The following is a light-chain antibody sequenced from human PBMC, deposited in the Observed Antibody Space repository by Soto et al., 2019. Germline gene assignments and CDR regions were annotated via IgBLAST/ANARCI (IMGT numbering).Light chain of an antibody. CDR3: SSYTNINTRACV. J-gene: IGLJ1*01. Sequence: QSVLTQPASVSGSPGQSITISCTGTSSDIGAYTLVSWYQQYPGKAPRLIIYEVTDRPSGVSNRFSGSKSGNTASLTISGLQAEDEAEYYCSSYTNINTRACVFGTGTKVTVL. CDR2: EVT. V-gene: IGLV2-14*02. CDR1: SSDIGAYTL.